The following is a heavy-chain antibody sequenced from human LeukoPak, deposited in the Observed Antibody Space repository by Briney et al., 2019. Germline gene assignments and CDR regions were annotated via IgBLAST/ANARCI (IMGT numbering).Heavy chain of an antibody. V-gene: IGHV1-3*03. Sequence: ASVKVSCKSSGYTFTSYAMHWVRQAPGQRLAWMGWINAGNGNTKYSQEFQGRVTITRDTSASTAYMELSSLRSEDTAVYYCARGTYYYDSSGYYHRTFDYWGQGTLVTVSS. CDR2: INAGNGNT. CDR3: ARGTYYYDSSGYYHRTFDY. J-gene: IGHJ4*02. CDR1: GYTFTSYA. D-gene: IGHD3-22*01.